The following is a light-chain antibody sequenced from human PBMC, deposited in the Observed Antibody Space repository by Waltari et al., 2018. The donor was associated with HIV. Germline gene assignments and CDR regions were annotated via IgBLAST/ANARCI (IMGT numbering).Light chain of an antibody. Sequence: QSALTQPRSVSGSPGQSVPISCTGTSSDVGGYDSVSSYLQHPGNLPKLIIYEVITRPSGVPDRFSGSKSGNTASLTISGLQTEDEADYFCCSYAGTYTYVLFGGGTKLTVL. V-gene: IGLV2-11*01. CDR3: CSYAGTYTYVL. J-gene: IGLJ3*02. CDR1: SSDVGGYDS. CDR2: EVI.